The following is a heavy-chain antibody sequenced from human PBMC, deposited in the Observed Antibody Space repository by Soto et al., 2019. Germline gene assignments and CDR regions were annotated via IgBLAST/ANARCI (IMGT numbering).Heavy chain of an antibody. CDR3: AREGSYCSGGSCYFFY. J-gene: IGHJ4*02. CDR1: GGTFSSYA. Sequence: QVQLVQSGAEVKKPGSSVKVSCKASGGTFSSYAISWVRQAPGQGLEWMGGIIPIFGTANYVQKFQGRVTITADESTSTAYMELSSLRSEDTAVYYCAREGSYCSGGSCYFFYWGQGTLVTVSS. CDR2: IIPIFGTA. D-gene: IGHD2-15*01. V-gene: IGHV1-69*01.